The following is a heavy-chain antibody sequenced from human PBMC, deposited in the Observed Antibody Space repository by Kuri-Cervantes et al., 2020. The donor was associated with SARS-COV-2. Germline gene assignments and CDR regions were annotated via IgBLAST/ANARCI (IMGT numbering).Heavy chain of an antibody. CDR3: AREGDLTGLFDY. J-gene: IGHJ4*02. V-gene: IGHV3-30*03. D-gene: IGHD3-16*01. Sequence: GESLKISCAASGFSFSNYGMHWVRQAPGKGLEWVASISYEGSNKHYADSVKDRFPISRDYSRDTLYLQMNSLRAEDTAVYYCAREGDLTGLFDYWGQGTLVTVSS. CDR1: GFSFSNYG. CDR2: ISYEGSNK.